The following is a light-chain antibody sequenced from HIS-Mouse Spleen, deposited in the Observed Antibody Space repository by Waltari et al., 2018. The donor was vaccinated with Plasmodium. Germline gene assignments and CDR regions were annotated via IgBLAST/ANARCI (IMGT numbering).Light chain of an antibody. Sequence: DIQMTQPPSTLSASVADRVTLTCRASQSISSWLAWYQQKPGKAPKLLIYKASSLESGVPSRFSGSGSGTEFTLTISSLQPDDFATYYCQQYNSYSWTFGQGTKVEIK. V-gene: IGKV1-5*03. CDR3: QQYNSYSWT. J-gene: IGKJ1*01. CDR2: KAS. CDR1: QSISSW.